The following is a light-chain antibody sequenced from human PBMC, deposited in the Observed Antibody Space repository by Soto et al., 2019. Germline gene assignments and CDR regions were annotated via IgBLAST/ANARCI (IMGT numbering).Light chain of an antibody. Sequence: ELVWTQSPGNLSVSAGERATISWRASQSIGSSYLAWYQQKPGQAPRLLIYGASSRATGIPDRFSGSASGTYFTLTINRLEPEDFAVDYCQLYGISPHFGQGTRLEIK. CDR3: QLYGISPH. V-gene: IGKV3-20*01. J-gene: IGKJ5*01. CDR2: GAS. CDR1: QSIGSSY.